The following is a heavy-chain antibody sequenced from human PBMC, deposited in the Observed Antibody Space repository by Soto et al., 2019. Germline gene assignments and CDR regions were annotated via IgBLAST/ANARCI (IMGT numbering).Heavy chain of an antibody. CDR1: GFTFSTYA. CDR2: ISDDGSNK. V-gene: IGHV3-30-3*01. D-gene: IGHD4-4*01. CDR3: ARGFMTTVTNDAFDI. Sequence: GGSLRLSCAASGFTFSTYAMHWVRQAPGKGLEWVAVISDDGSNKYYADSVKGRFSISRDNSKNTLYLQMNSLRAEDTAWYYCARGFMTTVTNDAFDIWGQGTMVTVSS. J-gene: IGHJ3*02.